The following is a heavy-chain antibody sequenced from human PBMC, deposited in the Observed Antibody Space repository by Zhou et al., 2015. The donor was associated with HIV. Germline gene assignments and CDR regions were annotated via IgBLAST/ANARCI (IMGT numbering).Heavy chain of an antibody. V-gene: IGHV1-69*01. CDR1: GGTFSSYA. D-gene: IGHD3-22*01. CDR3: ARGPGVTMIVVVNTTTGWFDP. J-gene: IGHJ5*02. CDR2: IIPIFGTA. Sequence: QVQLVQSGAEVKKPGSSVKVSCKASGGTFSSYAISWVRQAPGQGLEWMGGIIPIFGTANYAQKFQGRVTITADESTSTAYMELSSLRSEDTAVYYCARGPGVTMIVVVNTTTGWFDPWGQGTLVTVSS.